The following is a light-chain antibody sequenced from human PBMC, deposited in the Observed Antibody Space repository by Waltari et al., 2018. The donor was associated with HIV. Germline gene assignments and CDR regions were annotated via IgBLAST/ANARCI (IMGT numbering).Light chain of an antibody. CDR3: ASYAGSTNV. Sequence: QFALPRPPPPSGPPGRQAPFSCPEPSGDFGGLNFFPWDQLHPGKAPKLMIYEVSKRPAGVPDRFSGSKSGNTASLTVSGLQSEDEADYFCASYAGSTNVFGTGTKVTVL. V-gene: IGLV2-8*01. CDR1: SGDFGGLNF. J-gene: IGLJ1*01. CDR2: EVS.